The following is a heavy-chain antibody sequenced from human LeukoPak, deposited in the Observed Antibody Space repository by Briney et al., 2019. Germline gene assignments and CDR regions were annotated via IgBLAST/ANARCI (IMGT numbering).Heavy chain of an antibody. CDR2: IYYSGST. D-gene: IGHD4-17*01. CDR1: GGSISSSSYY. J-gene: IGHJ4*02. Sequence: SETLSLTCTVPGGSISSSSYYWGWIRQPPGKGLEWIGSIYYSGSTYYNPSLKSRVTISVDTSKNQFSLKLSSVTAADTAVYYCARHRNEYDYGDYQVIDYWGQGTLVTVSS. V-gene: IGHV4-39*01. CDR3: ARHRNEYDYGDYQVIDY.